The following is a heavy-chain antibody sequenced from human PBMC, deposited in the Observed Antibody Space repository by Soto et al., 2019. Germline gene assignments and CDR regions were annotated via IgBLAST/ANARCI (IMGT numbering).Heavy chain of an antibody. CDR3: ARGASPLIDY. V-gene: IGHV1-3*01. CDR1: GYTFTSYA. CDR2: INARNGNT. J-gene: IGHJ4*02. Sequence: QVQLVQSGAEVKKPGASVKVSCKASGYTFTSYAMHWVRQAPGQRLEWMGWINARNGNTKYSQKFQGRVTIIRDTSASTAYMELSSLRSEDTAVYYCARGASPLIDYWGQGTLVTVSS. D-gene: IGHD1-26*01.